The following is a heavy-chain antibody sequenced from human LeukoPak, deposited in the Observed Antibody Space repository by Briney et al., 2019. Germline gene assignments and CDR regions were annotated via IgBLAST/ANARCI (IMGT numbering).Heavy chain of an antibody. CDR1: GASISGGTYY. V-gene: IGHV4-39*01. CDR2: IYYTGST. J-gene: IGHJ4*02. CDR3: ARRGGSGRAFDY. Sequence: SETLSLTCSVSGASISGGTYYWGWIRQPPGKGLEWIGSIYYTGSTYDNPSLKSRVTISVDTSMNQFSLKLSSVTAADTAVYYCARRGGSGRAFDYWGQGTLVTVSS. D-gene: IGHD1-26*01.